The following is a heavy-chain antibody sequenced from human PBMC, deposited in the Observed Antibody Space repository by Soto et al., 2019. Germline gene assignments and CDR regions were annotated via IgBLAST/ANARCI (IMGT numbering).Heavy chain of an antibody. CDR3: ARTARRITMVRGVRSLNWFDP. CDR2: ISYDGSNK. V-gene: IGHV3-30-3*01. D-gene: IGHD3-10*01. J-gene: IGHJ5*02. CDR1: GFTFSSYA. Sequence: GGSLRLSCAASGFTFSSYAMHWVRQAPGKGLEWVAVISYDGSNKYYADSVKGRFTISRDNSKNTLYLQMNSLRAEDTAVYYCARTARRITMVRGVRSLNWFDPWGQGTLVTVSS.